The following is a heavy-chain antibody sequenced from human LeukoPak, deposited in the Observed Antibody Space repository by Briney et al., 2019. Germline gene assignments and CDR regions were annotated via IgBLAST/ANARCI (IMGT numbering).Heavy chain of an antibody. V-gene: IGHV3-23*01. Sequence: GGSLRLSRAASGFTFSSYAMSWVRQAPGKGLEWVSSISGSGDTTYYADSVKGRFTISRDNSKNTLYLQMNSLRAEDTAVYYCAKRYYYLDVWGKGTTVTVSS. CDR3: AKRYYYLDV. CDR2: ISGSGDTT. J-gene: IGHJ6*03. CDR1: GFTFSSYA.